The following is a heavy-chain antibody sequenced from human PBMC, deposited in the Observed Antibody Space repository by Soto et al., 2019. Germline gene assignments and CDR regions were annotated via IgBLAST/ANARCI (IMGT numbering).Heavy chain of an antibody. CDR1: GFSLSTYGEA. D-gene: IGHD3-10*01. J-gene: IGHJ4*02. CDR3: AHRGLLAQTFDY. Sequence: QITLKESGPTLVKPTQTLTLTCSYSGFSLSTYGEAVGWIRQPPGKALEWLALIYWDDDKRYRPSLKSRLTITKDTSRNQVVLTMTNMDPVDTATYYCAHRGLLAQTFDYWGQGTLVTVSS. V-gene: IGHV2-5*02. CDR2: IYWDDDK.